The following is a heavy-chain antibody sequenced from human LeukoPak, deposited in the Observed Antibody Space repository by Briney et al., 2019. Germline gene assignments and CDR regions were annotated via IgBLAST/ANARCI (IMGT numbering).Heavy chain of an antibody. D-gene: IGHD3-22*01. CDR2: ISWNSGSI. J-gene: IGHJ6*02. Sequence: GGSLRLSCAASGFTFDDYAMHWVRQAPGKGLEWVSGISWNSGSIGYAESVKGRFTISRDNAKNSLYLQMNSLRAEDTALYYCAKAPSGGGYYDSSGYYEELDYGMDVWGQGTTVTVSS. V-gene: IGHV3-9*01. CDR3: AKAPSGGGYYDSSGYYEELDYGMDV. CDR1: GFTFDDYA.